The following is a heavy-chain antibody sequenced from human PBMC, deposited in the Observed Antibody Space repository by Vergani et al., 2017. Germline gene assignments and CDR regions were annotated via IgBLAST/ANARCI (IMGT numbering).Heavy chain of an antibody. Sequence: QVQLQESGPGLVKPSETLSLTCAVSGYSISSGYYWGWIRQPPGKGLEWIGSIYHSGSTYYNPSLKSRVTISVDTSKNQFSLKLGSVTAADTAVYYCARDSGSLENWFDPWGQGTLVTVSS. CDR1: GYSISSGYY. D-gene: IGHD3-10*01. CDR2: IYHSGST. J-gene: IGHJ5*02. CDR3: ARDSGSLENWFDP. V-gene: IGHV4-38-2*01.